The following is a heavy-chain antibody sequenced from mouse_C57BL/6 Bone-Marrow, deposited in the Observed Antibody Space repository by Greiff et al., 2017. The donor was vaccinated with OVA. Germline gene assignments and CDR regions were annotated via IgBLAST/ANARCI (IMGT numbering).Heavy chain of an antibody. Sequence: EVKVEESGGGLVQPGGSMKLSCAASGFTFSDAWMDWVRQSPEKGLEWVAEIRNKANNHATYYAESVKGRFTISRDDSKSSVYLQMNSLRAEDTGIYYCTRPTNWDRYYYAMDYWGQGTSVTVSS. CDR3: TRPTNWDRYYYAMDY. J-gene: IGHJ4*01. CDR2: IRNKANNHAT. V-gene: IGHV6-6*01. D-gene: IGHD4-1*01. CDR1: GFTFSDAW.